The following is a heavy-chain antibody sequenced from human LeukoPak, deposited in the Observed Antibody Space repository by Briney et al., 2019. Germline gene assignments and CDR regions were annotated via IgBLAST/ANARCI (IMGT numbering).Heavy chain of an antibody. CDR1: GVSFSGYF. CDR3: ARGITKPDTILEVPAAIRVAQAFAD. CDR2: ISDSGGT. J-gene: IGHJ4*01. D-gene: IGHD2-2*01. V-gene: IGHV4-34*01. Sequence: PGETLSLSCAVYGVSFSGYFLNWVRQTPGKGLEWIGAISDSGGTTYNPALKTRVTMSVDTSKNQLSLNPNSVTEAATAVYYCARGITKPDTILEVPAAIRVAQAFADWGQGTLVTVSS.